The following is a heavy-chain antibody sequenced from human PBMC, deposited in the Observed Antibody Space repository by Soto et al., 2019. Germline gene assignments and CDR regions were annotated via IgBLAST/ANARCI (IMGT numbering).Heavy chain of an antibody. Sequence: PVKVSCKASGFTFTSSAVQWVRQARGQRLEWIGWIVVGSGNTNYAQKFQERVTITRDMSTSTAYMELSSLRSEDTAVYYCAADPLRYFDWLLYGNYYGMDVWGQGTTVTVSS. V-gene: IGHV1-58*01. J-gene: IGHJ6*02. CDR2: IVVGSGNT. D-gene: IGHD3-9*01. CDR3: AADPLRYFDWLLYGNYYGMDV. CDR1: GFTFTSSA.